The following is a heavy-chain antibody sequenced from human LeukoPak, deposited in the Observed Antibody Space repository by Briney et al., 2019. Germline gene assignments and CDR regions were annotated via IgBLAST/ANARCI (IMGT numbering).Heavy chain of an antibody. CDR2: IRYDGSNK. D-gene: IGHD2-2*01. J-gene: IGHJ4*02. CDR3: AKDQSRGIVVVPAAMGFDY. Sequence: GGSLRLSCAASGFTFSSYGMHWVRQAPGKGLEWVAFIRYDGSNKYYADSVKGRFTISRDNSKSTLYLQMNSLRAEDTAVYYCAKDQSRGIVVVPAAMGFDYWGQGTLVTVSS. CDR1: GFTFSSYG. V-gene: IGHV3-30*02.